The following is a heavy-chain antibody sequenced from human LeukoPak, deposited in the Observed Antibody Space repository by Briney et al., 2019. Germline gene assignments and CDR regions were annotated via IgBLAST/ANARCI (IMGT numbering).Heavy chain of an antibody. J-gene: IGHJ3*01. CDR3: TTDLRYFDRTGFAFDV. CDR2: ITSKTDGGTT. V-gene: IGHV3-15*01. Sequence: GGSLRLSCAASGFTFSNAWMSWVRQAPGKGLEWVGRITSKTDGGTTDYVAPVKGRFTISRDDAKNTLYLQMNSLKTDDTAVYYCTTDLRYFDRTGFAFDVWGQGTLVAVSS. CDR1: GFTFSNAW. D-gene: IGHD3-9*01.